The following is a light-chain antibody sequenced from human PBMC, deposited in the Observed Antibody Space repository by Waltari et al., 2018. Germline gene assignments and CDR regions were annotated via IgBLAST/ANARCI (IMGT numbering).Light chain of an antibody. Sequence: QSALTQPASVSGSPGQSITISCTGTSSDIGSYNYVSWYQHHPGKAPNLMIFDVNNRPSGVLDGCSGSKSGNTASLTISGLQAEDEADYYCSSYTTTSTLLVVFGGGTKLTVL. CDR1: SSDIGSYNY. V-gene: IGLV2-14*03. CDR2: DVN. J-gene: IGLJ2*01. CDR3: SSYTTTSTLLVV.